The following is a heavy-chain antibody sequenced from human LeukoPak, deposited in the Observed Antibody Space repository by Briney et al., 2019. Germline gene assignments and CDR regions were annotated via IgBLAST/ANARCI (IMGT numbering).Heavy chain of an antibody. J-gene: IGHJ3*02. CDR2: FHYSGST. Sequence: PSETLSLTCTVSGGSISNYYWGWIRQPPGKGLEWIGYFHYSGSTNYNPSLKSRVTISVDTSKNQFSLKLSSVTAADTAVYYCARRGWGWLQYAFDIWGQGTMVTVSS. V-gene: IGHV4-59*08. CDR3: ARRGWGWLQYAFDI. D-gene: IGHD5-24*01. CDR1: GGSISNYY.